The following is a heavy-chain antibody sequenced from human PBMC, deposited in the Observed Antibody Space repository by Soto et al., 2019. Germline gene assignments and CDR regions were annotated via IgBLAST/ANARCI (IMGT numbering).Heavy chain of an antibody. J-gene: IGHJ3*02. D-gene: IGHD6-6*01. Sequence: SVMVSCKDSGYTLTELSMHWVRQAPGKGLEWMGGFDPEDGETIYAQKFQGRVTMTEDTSTDTAYMELSSLRSEDTAVYYCATLVWDAFDIWGQGTIVTVSS. V-gene: IGHV1-24*01. CDR1: GYTLTELS. CDR3: ATLVWDAFDI. CDR2: FDPEDGET.